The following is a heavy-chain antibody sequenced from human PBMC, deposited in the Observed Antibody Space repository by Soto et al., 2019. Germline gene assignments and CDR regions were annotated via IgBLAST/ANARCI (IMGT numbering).Heavy chain of an antibody. V-gene: IGHV1-69*13. CDR1: GGTFSSYA. J-gene: IGHJ5*02. Sequence: SVKVSCKSSGGTFSSYAISWVRQAPGQGLEWMGGIIPIFGTANYAQKFQGRVTITADESTSTAYMELSSLRSEDTAVYYCARDRVQLNWFDPWGQGTLVSVSS. CDR3: ARDRVQLNWFDP. CDR2: IIPIFGTA. D-gene: IGHD5-18*01.